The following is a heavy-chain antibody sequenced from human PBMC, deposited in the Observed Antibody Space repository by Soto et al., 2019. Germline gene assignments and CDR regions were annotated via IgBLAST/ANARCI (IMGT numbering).Heavy chain of an antibody. Sequence: QVQLQQWGAGLLKPSETLSLTCAVYGGSFSGYYWSWIRQPPGKGLEWIGEINHSGSTNYNPSLKSRVTISVDTSKNQFSRKLSSVTAADTAVYYCASGYGDYYYYGMDVWGQETTVTVSS. CDR3: ASGYGDYYYYGMDV. CDR1: GGSFSGYY. D-gene: IGHD4-17*01. J-gene: IGHJ6*02. V-gene: IGHV4-34*01. CDR2: INHSGST.